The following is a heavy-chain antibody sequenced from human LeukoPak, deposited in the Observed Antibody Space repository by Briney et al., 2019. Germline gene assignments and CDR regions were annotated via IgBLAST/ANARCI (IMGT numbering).Heavy chain of an antibody. CDR3: AKDRRGADYDILNYYYYYGMDV. J-gene: IGHJ6*02. CDR2: ISYDGSNK. CDR1: GFTFSSYG. Sequence: GGSLRLSCAASGFTFSSYGMHWVRQAPGKGLEWVAVISYDGSNKYYADSVKGRFTISRDNSKNTLYLQMNSLRAEDTAVRYCAKDRRGADYDILNYYYYYGMDVWGQGTTVTVSS. D-gene: IGHD3-9*01. V-gene: IGHV3-30*18.